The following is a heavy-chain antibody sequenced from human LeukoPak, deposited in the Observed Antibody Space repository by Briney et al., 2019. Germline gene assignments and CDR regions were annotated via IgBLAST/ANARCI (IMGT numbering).Heavy chain of an antibody. V-gene: IGHV3-66*01. D-gene: IGHD5-12*01. CDR3: ARGIVATADAFDI. Sequence: PGGSLRLSCAASGFTFSSYAMSWVCQAPGKGLEWVSVIYSGGSTYYADSVKGRFTISRDNSKNTLYLQMNSLRAEDTAVYYCARGIVATADAFDIWGQGTMVTVSS. J-gene: IGHJ3*02. CDR1: GFTFSSYA. CDR2: IYSGGST.